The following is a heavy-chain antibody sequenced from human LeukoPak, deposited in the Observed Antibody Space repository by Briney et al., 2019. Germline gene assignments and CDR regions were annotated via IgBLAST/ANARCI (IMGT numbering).Heavy chain of an antibody. CDR2: IIPIFGTA. Sequence: SVKVSCKASGYTFTGYYMHWVRQAPGQGLEWMGGIIPIFGTANYAQKFQGRVTITADESTSTAYMELSSLRSEDTAVYYCAKDEAWGRYKDWGQGTLVTVSS. J-gene: IGHJ1*01. CDR3: AKDEAWGRYKD. D-gene: IGHD3-16*01. V-gene: IGHV1-69*13. CDR1: GYTFTGYY.